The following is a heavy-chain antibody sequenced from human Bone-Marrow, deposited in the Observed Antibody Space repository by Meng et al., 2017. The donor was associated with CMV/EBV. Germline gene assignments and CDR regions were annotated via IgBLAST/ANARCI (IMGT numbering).Heavy chain of an antibody. CDR2: ISSSGSTI. CDR3: ARSGEYYDFWSGYYNYYYGMDV. Sequence: GESLKISCAASGFTFSDYYMSWIRQAPGKGLEWVSYISSSGSTIYYADSVKGRFTISRDNAKNSLYLQMNSLRAEDTAVYYCARSGEYYDFWSGYYNYYYGMDVWGHGTTVTVSS. CDR1: GFTFSDYY. V-gene: IGHV3-11*01. D-gene: IGHD3-3*01. J-gene: IGHJ6*02.